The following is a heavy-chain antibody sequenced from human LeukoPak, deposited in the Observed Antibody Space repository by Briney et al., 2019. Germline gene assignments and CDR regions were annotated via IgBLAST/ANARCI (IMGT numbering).Heavy chain of an antibody. V-gene: IGHV1-8*01. CDR2: MNPNSGNT. CDR1: GYTFTND. Sequence: ASVKVSCKASGYTFTNDINWVRQATGQGPEWMGWMNPNSGNTGYAQNFQGRVTMTMNTAISTAYMELSSLRSDDTAVYYCARGWVSQYCSDGSCYALDYWGQGTLVTVSS. CDR3: ARGWVSQYCSDGSCYALDY. J-gene: IGHJ4*02. D-gene: IGHD2-15*01.